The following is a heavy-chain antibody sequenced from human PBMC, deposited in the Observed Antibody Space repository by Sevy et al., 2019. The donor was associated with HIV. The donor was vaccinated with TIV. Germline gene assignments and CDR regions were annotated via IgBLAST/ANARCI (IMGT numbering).Heavy chain of an antibody. CDR2: IFATGTT. V-gene: IGHV4-61*02. CDR1: RGSISSGDFY. J-gene: IGHJ4*01. Sequence: SETLSLTCAVSRGSISSGDFYYSWIRQPTGKGLEWIGRIFATGTTFYNPSLRSRVIISLDMSRNQFSLKVQSVTAADTAAYYCADQSTTFFSFDSWGHGTQVTVSS. D-gene: IGHD1-26*01. CDR3: ADQSTTFFSFDS.